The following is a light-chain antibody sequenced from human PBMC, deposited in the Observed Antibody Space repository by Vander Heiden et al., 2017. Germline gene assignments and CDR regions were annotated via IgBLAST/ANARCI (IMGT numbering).Light chain of an antibody. V-gene: IGKV3-20*01. Sequence: EIVLTQSPGTLSLSPGERATLSCRASQSVTRNYLTWYQQKPGQAPRLLIYGGTSRATGIPDRFSGSGSGTDFTLTISRLEPEDFAVYYCQQDGSSPKTFGQGTKVEIK. CDR3: QQDGSSPKT. CDR1: QSVTRNY. CDR2: GGT. J-gene: IGKJ1*01.